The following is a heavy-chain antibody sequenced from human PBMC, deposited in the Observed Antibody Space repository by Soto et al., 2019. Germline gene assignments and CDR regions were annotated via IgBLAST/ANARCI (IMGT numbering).Heavy chain of an antibody. D-gene: IGHD6-19*01. CDR1: GFTFSSYA. CDR2: ISGSGGST. J-gene: IGHJ4*02. Sequence: GGSLRLSCAASGFTFSSYAMSWVRQAPGKGLEWVSAISGSGGSTYYADSVKGRFTISRDNSKNTLYLQINSLRAEDTAVYYCARTGLSGSGWYFDYWGQGTLVTVSS. V-gene: IGHV3-23*01. CDR3: ARTGLSGSGWYFDY.